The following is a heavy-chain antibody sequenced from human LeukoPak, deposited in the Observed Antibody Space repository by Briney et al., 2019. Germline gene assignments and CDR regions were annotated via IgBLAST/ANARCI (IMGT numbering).Heavy chain of an antibody. J-gene: IGHJ3*02. CDR3: AREIVAGLGVSFDI. CDR2: IYPLETT. Sequence: SQTLSLTCTVSGDSISSGDYYWSWIRQPAGKGLEWIGRIYPLETTNYNPSLKSRVAISVDTSKNQFSLKLSSVTAADTAVYYCAREIVAGLGVSFDIWGQGTMVTVSS. V-gene: IGHV4-61*02. CDR1: GDSISSGDYY. D-gene: IGHD6-19*01.